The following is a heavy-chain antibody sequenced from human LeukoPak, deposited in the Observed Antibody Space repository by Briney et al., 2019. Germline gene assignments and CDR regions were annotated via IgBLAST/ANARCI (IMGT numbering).Heavy chain of an antibody. CDR1: GYTFTSYG. D-gene: IGHD6-19*01. V-gene: IGHV1-18*01. Sequence: GASVKVSCKASGYTFTSYGISWVRQAPGQGLEWMGWISAYNGNTNYAQKPQGRVTMTTDTSTSTAYMELRSLRSDDTAVYYCARDLDSSGWPRHYFDYWGQGTLVTVSS. CDR2: ISAYNGNT. CDR3: ARDLDSSGWPRHYFDY. J-gene: IGHJ4*02.